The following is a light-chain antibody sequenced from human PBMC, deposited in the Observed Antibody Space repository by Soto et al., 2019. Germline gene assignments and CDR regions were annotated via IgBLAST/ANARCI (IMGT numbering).Light chain of an antibody. V-gene: IGLV2-23*01. CDR2: EDS. Sequence: QSALTQPASVSGSPGQSITVSCTGSRNDVGNYNLVSWYQQSPGKAPKLLIYEDSKRPSGVSNRFSGSKSGDTASLTISGLQTEDEADYYCSSYAGSNNYVFGTGTKVTVL. J-gene: IGLJ1*01. CDR3: SSYAGSNNYV. CDR1: RNDVGNYNL.